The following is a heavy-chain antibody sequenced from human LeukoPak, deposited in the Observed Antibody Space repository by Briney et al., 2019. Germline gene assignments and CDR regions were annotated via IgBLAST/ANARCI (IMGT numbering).Heavy chain of an antibody. CDR1: GYTFTSYA. CDR2: IIPIFGTA. V-gene: IGHV1-69*13. D-gene: IGHD5-12*01. CDR3: ASPREGYSGYDYDY. Sequence: GASVKVSCKASGYTFTSYAISWVRQAPGQGLEWMGGIIPIFGTANYAQKFQGRVTITADESTSTAYMELSSLRSEDTAVYYCASPREGYSGYDYDYWGQGTLVTVSS. J-gene: IGHJ4*02.